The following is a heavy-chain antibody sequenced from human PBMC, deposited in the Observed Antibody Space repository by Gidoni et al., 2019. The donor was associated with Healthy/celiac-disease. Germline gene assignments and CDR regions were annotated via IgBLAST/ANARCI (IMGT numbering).Heavy chain of an antibody. CDR2: IYTSGRT. CDR3: ARDPDYLRDAFEI. CDR1: VGSLSRGNFH. V-gene: IGHV4-61*02. J-gene: IGHJ3*02. Sequence: QVQLQESGPGLVKPSQTMSLPCTVSVGSLSRGNFHWTWIRQPAGKGLEWIGRIYTSGRTNYSPSLKSRVTISIDTSKSQFSLKLSSVTAADTAVYYCARDPDYLRDAFEIWGQGTMVTVSS. D-gene: IGHD5-12*01.